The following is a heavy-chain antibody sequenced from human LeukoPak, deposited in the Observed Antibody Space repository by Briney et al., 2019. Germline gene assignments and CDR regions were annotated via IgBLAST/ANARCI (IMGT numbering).Heavy chain of an antibody. CDR3: ARGRVARGAFDI. J-gene: IGHJ3*02. V-gene: IGHV4-59*01. Sequence: KPSETLSLTCTVSGGSISSYYWSWIRQPPGKGLKWIGYIYYSGSTNYNPSLKSRVTISVDTSKNQFSLKLSSVTAADTAVYYCARGRVARGAFDIWGQGTMVTVSS. CDR2: IYYSGST. CDR1: GGSISSYY. D-gene: IGHD2-15*01.